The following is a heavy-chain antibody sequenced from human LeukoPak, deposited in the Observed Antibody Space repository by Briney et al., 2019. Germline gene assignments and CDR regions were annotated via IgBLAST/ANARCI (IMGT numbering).Heavy chain of an antibody. D-gene: IGHD4-23*01. V-gene: IGHV3-7*04. J-gene: IGHJ4*02. CDR3: AMDYGGNSDNY. Sequence: PGGSLRLSCAASGFTFSSYWMSWLRQAPGKGLEWVANIKPDGSEKYYVDSVKGRFTISRDNAKNSLYLQMNSLRAEDTAVYYCAMDYGGNSDNYWGQGTLVTVSS. CDR2: IKPDGSEK. CDR1: GFTFSSYW.